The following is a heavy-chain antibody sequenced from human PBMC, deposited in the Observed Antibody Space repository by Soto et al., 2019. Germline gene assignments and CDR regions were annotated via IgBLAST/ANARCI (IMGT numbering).Heavy chain of an antibody. CDR3: ARLGMTFVY. CDR2: INHSGST. Sequence: PSETLSLTCAVYGGSFSGYYWSWIRQPPGKGLEWIGEINHSGSTNYNPSLKSRVTISVDTSKNQFSLKLSSVTAADTAVYYCARLGMTFVYWGQGTLVTVSS. D-gene: IGHD2-21*02. J-gene: IGHJ4*02. V-gene: IGHV4-34*01. CDR1: GGSFSGYY.